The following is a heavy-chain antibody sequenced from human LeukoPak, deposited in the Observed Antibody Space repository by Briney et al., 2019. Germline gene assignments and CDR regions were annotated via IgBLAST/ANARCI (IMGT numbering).Heavy chain of an antibody. CDR1: GFTFDDYA. CDR2: ISWDGSST. J-gene: IGHJ4*02. Sequence: PGGSLRLSCAASGFTFDDYAMHWVRQAPGKGLEWVSLISWDGSSTSYADSMKGRFTISRDNSKNSLYLQMNSLRTEDTALYYCAKGSTDYDSSNYYLGYWGQGTLVTVSS. CDR3: AKGSTDYDSSNYYLGY. D-gene: IGHD3-22*01. V-gene: IGHV3-43*01.